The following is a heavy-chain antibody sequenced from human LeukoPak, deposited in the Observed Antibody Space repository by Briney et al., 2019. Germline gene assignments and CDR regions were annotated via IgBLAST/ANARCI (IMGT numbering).Heavy chain of an antibody. V-gene: IGHV3-30*18. D-gene: IGHD3-3*01. CDR3: AKDLNYDFWSGLGN. J-gene: IGHJ4*02. CDR2: ISYDGTNK. Sequence: GRSLRLSCAVSGFTFSSYGMHWVRQAPGKGLEWMAVISYDGTNKYYADSVKGRFTISRDNSKNTLYLRMNSLRAEDTAVYYCAKDLNYDFWSGLGNWGQGTLVTVSS. CDR1: GFTFSSYG.